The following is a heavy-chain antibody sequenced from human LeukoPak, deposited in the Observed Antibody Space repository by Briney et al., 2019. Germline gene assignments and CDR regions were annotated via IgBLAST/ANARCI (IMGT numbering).Heavy chain of an antibody. CDR2: IYTSGST. D-gene: IGHD2-15*01. V-gene: IGHV4-4*07. Sequence: PPETLSLTCTVSGGSISSYYWSWIRQPAGKGLERIGRIYTSGSTNYNPSLKSRVTMSVDTSKNQFSLKLSSVTAADTAVYYCARGDVAAILAYWGQGTLVTVSS. J-gene: IGHJ4*02. CDR3: ARGDVAAILAY. CDR1: GGSISSYY.